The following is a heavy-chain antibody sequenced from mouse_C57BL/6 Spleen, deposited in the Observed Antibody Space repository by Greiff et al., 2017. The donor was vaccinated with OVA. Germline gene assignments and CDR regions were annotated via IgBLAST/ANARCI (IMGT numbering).Heavy chain of an antibody. CDR3: ARTDYDGY. Sequence: QVHVKQSGAELVKPGASVKLSCKASGYTFTSYWMHWVKQRPGQGLEWIGMIHPNSGSTNYNEKFKSKATLTVDKSSSTAYMQLSSLTSEDSAVYYCARTDYDGYWGQGTTLTVSS. CDR1: GYTFTSYW. D-gene: IGHD2-4*01. CDR2: IHPNSGST. J-gene: IGHJ2*01. V-gene: IGHV1-64*01.